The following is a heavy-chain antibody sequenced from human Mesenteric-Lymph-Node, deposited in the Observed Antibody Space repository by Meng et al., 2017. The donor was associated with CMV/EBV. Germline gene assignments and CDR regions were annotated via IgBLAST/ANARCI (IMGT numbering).Heavy chain of an antibody. CDR3: AKDPYNNAGYFDY. J-gene: IGHJ4*03. Sequence: GESLKISCAGSGFSFSDYYMTWFRQAPGKGLEWVSGISRNSVTIGYADSVKGRFTISRDNSKNTLYLQMNSLRIEDTAVYYCAKDPYNNAGYFDYWGQGTLVTVSS. CDR2: ISRNSVTI. CDR1: GFSFSDYY. V-gene: IGHV3-69-1*01. D-gene: IGHD1-14*01.